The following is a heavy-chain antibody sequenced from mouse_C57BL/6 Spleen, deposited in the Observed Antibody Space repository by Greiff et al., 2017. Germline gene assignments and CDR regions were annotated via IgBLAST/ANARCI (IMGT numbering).Heavy chain of an antibody. V-gene: IGHV1-59*01. CDR2: IDPSDSYT. Sequence: QVQLQQPGAELVRPGTSVKLSCKASGYTFTSYWMHWVKPRPGQGLVWIGVIDPSDSYTNYNPKFKGKATLTVDPSSSPAYMQLSSLTSEDSAVYYCARGLGLTRGWCAYWGQGTLGTVSA. CDR3: ARGLGLTRGWCAY. D-gene: IGHD3-1*01. J-gene: IGHJ3*01. CDR1: GYTFTSYW.